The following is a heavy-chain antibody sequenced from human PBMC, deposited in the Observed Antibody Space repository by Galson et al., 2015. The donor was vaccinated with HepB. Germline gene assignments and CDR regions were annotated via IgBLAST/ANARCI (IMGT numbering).Heavy chain of an antibody. D-gene: IGHD1-26*01. V-gene: IGHV1-24*01. CDR3: ATAMPYSESYYRSFHYYYYYMDV. J-gene: IGHJ6*03. CDR2: FDPEDGET. Sequence: SVKVSCKVSGYTLTELSMHWVRQAPGKGLEWMGGFDPEDGETIYAQKFQGRVTMTEDTSTDTAYMELSSLRSEDTAVYYCATAMPYSESYYRSFHYYYYYMDVWGKGTTVTVSS. CDR1: GYTLTELS.